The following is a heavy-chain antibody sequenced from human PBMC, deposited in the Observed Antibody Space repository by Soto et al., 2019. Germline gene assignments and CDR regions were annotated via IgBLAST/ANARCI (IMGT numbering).Heavy chain of an antibody. D-gene: IGHD3-22*01. CDR3: ARRHPKRITMIVVVIKALPYGMDV. J-gene: IGHJ6*02. V-gene: IGHV4-34*01. Sequence: SETVSLTCAVYGGSFSGYYWSWIRQPPGKGLEWIGEINHSGSTNYNPSLKSRVTISVDTSKNQFSLKLSSVTAADTAVYYCARRHPKRITMIVVVIKALPYGMDVWGQGTTVTVSS. CDR2: INHSGST. CDR1: GGSFSGYY.